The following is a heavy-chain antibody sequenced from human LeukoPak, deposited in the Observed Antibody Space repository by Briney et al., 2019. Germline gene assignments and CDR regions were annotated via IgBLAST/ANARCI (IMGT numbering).Heavy chain of an antibody. Sequence: ASVKVSCKASGYTFSSYGISWVRQAPGQGLEWMGGIIPIFGTANYAQKFQGRVTITADESTSTAYMELSSLRSEDTAVYYCARSDPPRRENGYNYAYYFDYWGQGTLVTVSS. CDR1: GYTFSSYG. CDR3: ARSDPPRRENGYNYAYYFDY. V-gene: IGHV1-69*13. CDR2: IIPIFGTA. D-gene: IGHD5-24*01. J-gene: IGHJ4*02.